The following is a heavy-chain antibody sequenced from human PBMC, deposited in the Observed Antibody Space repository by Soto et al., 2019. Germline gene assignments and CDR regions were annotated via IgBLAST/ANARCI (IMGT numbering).Heavy chain of an antibody. V-gene: IGHV3-48*01. J-gene: IGHJ4*02. Sequence: EVQLVESGGGLVQPGGSLRLSCAASGFTFSSSSMNWVRQAPGKGLEWVSFIDTLSSTMYYADSVRGRFTIARDNAKNSMEPQMNSLGAEDTAIYYCTGGGVSSGPGYWGQGTLVTVSS. CDR1: GFTFSSSS. D-gene: IGHD3-22*01. CDR3: TGGGVSSGPGY. CDR2: IDTLSSTM.